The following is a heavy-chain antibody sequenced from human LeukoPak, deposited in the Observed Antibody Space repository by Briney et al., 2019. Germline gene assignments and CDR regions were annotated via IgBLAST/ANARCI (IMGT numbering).Heavy chain of an antibody. CDR2: ITDNGFNT. D-gene: IGHD1-26*01. V-gene: IGHV3-23*01. Sequence: GGSLRLSCAASGFTFNNYAMAWVRQAPEKGLEWVSSITDNGFNTYYADSVKGRFTISRYNSKNTLYLQMNSLRAEDTALYYCAKGLRGNYDHWGQGTLVTVSS. J-gene: IGHJ5*02. CDR1: GFTFNNYA. CDR3: AKGLRGNYDH.